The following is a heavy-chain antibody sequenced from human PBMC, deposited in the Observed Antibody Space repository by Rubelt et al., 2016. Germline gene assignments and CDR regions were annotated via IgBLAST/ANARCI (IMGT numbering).Heavy chain of an antibody. Sequence: GLEWVAVIWYDGSNKYYADSVKGRFTISRDNSKNTLYLQMNSLRAEDTAVYYCAKVHSYGSYFDYWGQGTLVTVSS. V-gene: IGHV3-33*06. D-gene: IGHD5-18*01. CDR3: AKVHSYGSYFDY. J-gene: IGHJ4*02. CDR2: IWYDGSNK.